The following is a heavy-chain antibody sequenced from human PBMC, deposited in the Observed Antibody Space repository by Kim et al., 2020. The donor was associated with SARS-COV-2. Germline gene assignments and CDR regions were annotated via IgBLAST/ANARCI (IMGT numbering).Heavy chain of an antibody. J-gene: IGHJ4*02. CDR2: GNT. Sequence: GNTNYAQKLQGRVTMTTDTSTSTAYMELRSLRSDDTAVYYCARGSYEFDYWGQGTLVTVSS. CDR3: ARGSYEFDY. V-gene: IGHV1-18*01. D-gene: IGHD1-26*01.